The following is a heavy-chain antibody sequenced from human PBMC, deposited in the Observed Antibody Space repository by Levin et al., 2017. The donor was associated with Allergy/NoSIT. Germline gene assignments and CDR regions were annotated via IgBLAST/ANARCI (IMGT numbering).Heavy chain of an antibody. J-gene: IGHJ4*02. D-gene: IGHD1-7*01. V-gene: IGHV3-33*01. CDR1: GFTFGDYG. Sequence: GGSLRLSCAASGFTFGDYGMHWVRQAPGKGLQWVAVIWWNGDNKFYGDSVKGRFSISRDNSKNTVSLQMNSLRGEDTAVYFCARANRNWDYVEDGPNFDYWGRGTLVTVSS. CDR3: ARANRNWDYVEDGPNFDY. CDR2: IWWNGDNK.